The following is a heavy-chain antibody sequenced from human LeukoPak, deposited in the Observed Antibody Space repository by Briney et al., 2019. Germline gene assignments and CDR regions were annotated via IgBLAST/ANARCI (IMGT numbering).Heavy chain of an antibody. CDR1: GYTLTELS. Sequence: GASVKVSCKVSGYTLTELSMHWVRQAPGKGLEWMGGFDPEDGETIQGRVTMTEDTSTDTAYMELSSLRSEDTAVYYCATAEDSGSYENAFGIWGQGTMVTVSS. CDR2: FDPEDGET. CDR3: ATAEDSGSYENAFGI. D-gene: IGHD1-26*01. V-gene: IGHV1-24*01. J-gene: IGHJ3*02.